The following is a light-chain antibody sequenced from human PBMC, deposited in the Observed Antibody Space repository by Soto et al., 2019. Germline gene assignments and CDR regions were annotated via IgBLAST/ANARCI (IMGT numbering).Light chain of an antibody. CDR2: DAS. CDR1: RSVRSY. Sequence: EIVLTQSPATLSLSPGERATLSCRASRSVRSYLAWYQQKPGQAPRLLIYDASNRAAGIPDRFSGSGSGTDFTLTISRLETEDFAVYYCQQYGSTPLTFGGGTKV. CDR3: QQYGSTPLT. V-gene: IGKV3-11*01. J-gene: IGKJ4*01.